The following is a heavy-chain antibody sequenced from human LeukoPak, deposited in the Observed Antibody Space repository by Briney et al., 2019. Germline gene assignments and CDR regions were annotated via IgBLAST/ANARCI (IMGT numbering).Heavy chain of an antibody. Sequence: ASVKVSCKASGYTFTGYYMHWVRQAPGQGLEWMGWINPNGGGTNYAQKFQGRVTMTRDTSISTAYMELSRLRSDDTAVYYCARAEYYYDSSGYYYAHAFDIWGQGTMVTVSS. CDR3: ARAEYYYDSSGYYYAHAFDI. D-gene: IGHD3-22*01. J-gene: IGHJ3*02. CDR2: INPNGGGT. V-gene: IGHV1-2*02. CDR1: GYTFTGYY.